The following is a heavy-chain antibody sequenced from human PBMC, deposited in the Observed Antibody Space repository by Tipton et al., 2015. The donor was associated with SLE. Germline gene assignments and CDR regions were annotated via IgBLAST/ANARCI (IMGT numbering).Heavy chain of an antibody. J-gene: IGHJ4*02. D-gene: IGHD4-17*01. CDR1: GGTFSSYA. V-gene: IGHV1-8*02. CDR3: AREGDDYGDYGYFDY. Sequence: QLVQSGAEVKKPGSSVKVSCKASGGTFSSYAISWVRQAPGQGLEWMGWMNPNSGNTGYAQKFQGRVTMTRNTSISTAYMELSSLRSEDTAVYYCAREGDDYGDYGYFDYWGQGTLVTVSS. CDR2: MNPNSGNT.